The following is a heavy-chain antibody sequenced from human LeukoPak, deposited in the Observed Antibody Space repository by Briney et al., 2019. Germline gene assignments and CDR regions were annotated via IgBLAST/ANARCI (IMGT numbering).Heavy chain of an antibody. Sequence: SETLSLTCAVYGGSFSGYYWSWIRQPPGKGLEWIGEINHSGSTNYNPSLKSRVTLSVDTSKNQFSLKLSSVTAADTAVYYCARGGSRIYDFWSGYGYFDYWGQGTLVTVSS. V-gene: IGHV4-34*01. J-gene: IGHJ4*02. D-gene: IGHD3-3*01. CDR3: ARGGSRIYDFWSGYGYFDY. CDR1: GGSFSGYY. CDR2: INHSGST.